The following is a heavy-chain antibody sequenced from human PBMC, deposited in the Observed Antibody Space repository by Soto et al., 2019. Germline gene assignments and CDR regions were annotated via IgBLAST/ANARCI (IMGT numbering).Heavy chain of an antibody. CDR1: GGSISSSSYY. V-gene: IGHV4-39*07. CDR2: IYYSGST. J-gene: IGHJ4*02. D-gene: IGHD1-1*01. Sequence: SETLSLTCTVSGGSISSSSYYWGWIRQPPGKGLEWIGSIYYSGSTYYNPSLKSRVTISVDTSKNQFSLKLSSVTAADTAVYYCARSGGPLPYSNDQGDYWGQGTLVTVSS. CDR3: ARSGGPLPYSNDQGDY.